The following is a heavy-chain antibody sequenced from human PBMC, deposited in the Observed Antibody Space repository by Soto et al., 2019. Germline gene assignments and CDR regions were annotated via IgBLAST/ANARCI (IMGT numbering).Heavy chain of an antibody. CDR1: GFTFYTAW. Sequence: EVQLVESGGDLVKPGGSLRLSCAASGFTFYTAWLNWVRQAPGKGLEWVGRIKSKNDGETTDYAAPVKGRFTISRDDSINTLYLQMNSLKADDTAVYYCVTDTRGSWGQGTLVTVSS. CDR3: VTDTRGS. J-gene: IGHJ5*02. CDR2: IKSKNDGETT. V-gene: IGHV3-15*07. D-gene: IGHD3-3*01.